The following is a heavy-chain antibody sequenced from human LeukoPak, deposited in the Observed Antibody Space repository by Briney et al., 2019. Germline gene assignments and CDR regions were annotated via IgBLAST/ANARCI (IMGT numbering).Heavy chain of an antibody. CDR3: ARHVVCSGTSCYRYYYGMDV. D-gene: IGHD2-2*01. CDR2: IYPGDSDT. J-gene: IGHJ6*02. V-gene: IGHV5-51*01. CDR1: GYSFTSYW. Sequence: GESLKISCKGSGYSFTSYWIGWVRQMPGKGLEWMGIIYPGDSDTRYSPSFQGQVTISADKSISTAYLQWSSLKASDTAMYYCARHVVCSGTSCYRYYYGMDVWGQGTTVTVSS.